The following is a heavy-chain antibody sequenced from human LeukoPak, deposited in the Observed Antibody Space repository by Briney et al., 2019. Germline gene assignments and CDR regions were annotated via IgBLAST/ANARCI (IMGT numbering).Heavy chain of an antibody. D-gene: IGHD6-6*01. J-gene: IGHJ4*02. Sequence: GASVKVSCKVSGYTFTGYYMHWVRQAPGQGLEWMGWINPNSGGTNYAQKFQGRVTMTRDTSISTAYMELSRLRSDDTAVYYCARDLSGGGSSSSDREGYWGREPWSPSPQ. CDR3: ARDLSGGGSSSSDREGY. V-gene: IGHV1-2*02. CDR1: GYTFTGYY. CDR2: INPNSGGT.